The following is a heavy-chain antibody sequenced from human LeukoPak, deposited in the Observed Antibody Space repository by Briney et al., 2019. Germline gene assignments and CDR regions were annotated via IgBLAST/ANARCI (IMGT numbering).Heavy chain of an antibody. CDR2: ISYDGSNK. J-gene: IGHJ4*02. D-gene: IGHD3-9*01. CDR3: ARDGGNFDVDY. CDR1: GFTFSSYA. V-gene: IGHV3-30-3*01. Sequence: GGSLRLSCAASGFTFSSYAMHWVRQAPGKGLEWVAVISYDGSNKYYADSVKGRFTISRDNSKNTLYLQMNSLRAADTAVYYCARDGGNFDVDYWGQGTLVTVSS.